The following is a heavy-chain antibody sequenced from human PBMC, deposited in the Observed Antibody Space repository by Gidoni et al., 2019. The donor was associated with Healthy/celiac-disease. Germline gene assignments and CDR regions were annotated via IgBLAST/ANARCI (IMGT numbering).Heavy chain of an antibody. Sequence: EVQLVESGGGLVKPGGSLRLSCAASGFTFSSYSMNWVRQAPGKGLEWVSSISSSSSYIYYADSVKGRFTISRDNAKNSLYLQMNSLRAEDTAVYYCARAYDCTNGVCYTDFDYWGQGTLVTVSS. CDR2: ISSSSSYI. D-gene: IGHD2-8*01. V-gene: IGHV3-21*01. J-gene: IGHJ4*02. CDR1: GFTFSSYS. CDR3: ARAYDCTNGVCYTDFDY.